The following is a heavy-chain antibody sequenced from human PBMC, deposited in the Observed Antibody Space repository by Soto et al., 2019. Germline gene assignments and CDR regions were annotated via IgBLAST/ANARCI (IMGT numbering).Heavy chain of an antibody. Sequence: GGSLRLSCAASGFTFSSYGMHWVRQAPGKGLEWVAVIWYDGSNKYYADSVKGRFTISRDNSKNTLYLQMNSLGAEDTAVYYCARYSSSGYYYYGMDVWGQGTTVTSP. D-gene: IGHD6-6*01. CDR1: GFTFSSYG. CDR3: ARYSSSGYYYYGMDV. J-gene: IGHJ6*02. CDR2: IWYDGSNK. V-gene: IGHV3-33*01.